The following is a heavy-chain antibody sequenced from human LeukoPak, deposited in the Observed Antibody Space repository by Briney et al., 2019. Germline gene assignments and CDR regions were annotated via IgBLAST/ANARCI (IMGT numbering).Heavy chain of an antibody. V-gene: IGHV3-7*01. CDR1: GFTFSSYY. D-gene: IGHD5-18*01. CDR2: IKQDGSEK. J-gene: IGHJ6*03. Sequence: GGSLRLSCAASGFTFSSYYLSWVRQAPGKGLEWVANIKQDGSEKYYVDSVKGRFTISRDNAKNSLYLQMNSLRAEDTAVYYCARGRAGRGYSYVIYYYYYMDVWGKGTTVTVSS. CDR3: ARGRAGRGYSYVIYYYYYMDV.